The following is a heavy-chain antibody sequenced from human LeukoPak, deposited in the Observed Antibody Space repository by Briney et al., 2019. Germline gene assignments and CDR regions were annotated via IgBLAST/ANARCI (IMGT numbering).Heavy chain of an antibody. CDR1: GFTFSSYA. V-gene: IGHV3-30-3*01. Sequence: GGSLRLSCAASGFTFSSYAMHWVRQAPGKGLEWVAVISYDGSNKYYADSVKGRFTISRDNSKNTLYLQMNSLRAEDTAVYYCARDRGEYSYGYHQDYYYYGMDVWGQGTTVTVSS. D-gene: IGHD5-18*01. J-gene: IGHJ6*02. CDR2: ISYDGSNK. CDR3: ARDRGEYSYGYHQDYYYYGMDV.